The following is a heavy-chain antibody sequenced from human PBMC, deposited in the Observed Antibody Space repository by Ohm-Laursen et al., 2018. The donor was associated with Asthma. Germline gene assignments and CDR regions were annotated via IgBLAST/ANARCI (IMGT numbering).Heavy chain of an antibody. V-gene: IGHV3-21*01. Sequence: SLRLSCAASGFTFSDYPMTWVRQAPGKGLEWVSSISDSSEYIYYADSVRGRFTVSRDNAKNSMDLQMDRLRAEDTAVYYCARGMLISGVVITAYDNWGQGGLVNVSS. CDR1: GFTFSDYP. J-gene: IGHJ4*02. CDR3: ARGMLISGVVITAYDN. CDR2: ISDSSEYI. D-gene: IGHD3-3*01.